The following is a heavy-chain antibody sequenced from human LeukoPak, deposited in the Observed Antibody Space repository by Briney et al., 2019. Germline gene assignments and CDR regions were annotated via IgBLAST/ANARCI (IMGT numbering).Heavy chain of an antibody. Sequence: GGSLRLSCAASGFPFTIYAMSWVRQAPGKGLEWVSAISGSGGSTYYADSVKGRFTISRDNSKNTLYLQMNSLRAEDTAVYYCAKTGRVLTGYPLSYWGQGTLVTVSS. CDR2: ISGSGGST. D-gene: IGHD3-9*01. CDR3: AKTGRVLTGYPLSY. CDR1: GFPFTIYA. J-gene: IGHJ4*02. V-gene: IGHV3-23*01.